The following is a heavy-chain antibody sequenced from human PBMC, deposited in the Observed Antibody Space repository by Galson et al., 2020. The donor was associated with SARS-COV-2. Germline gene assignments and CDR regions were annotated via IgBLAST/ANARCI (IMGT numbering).Heavy chain of an antibody. CDR1: DFTFSTYT. D-gene: IGHD3-22*01. CDR3: AKDRGYYSGIDAFDI. CDR2: IGPGGGTT. J-gene: IGHJ3*02. Sequence: GGSVRLSCAASDFTFSTYTMSCVRQAPGKGLEWVSAIGPGGGTTHYADSVRGRFTISRDNSKNTLYLQMNSLRAEDTAVYYCAKDRGYYSGIDAFDIWGQGTVVTVSS. V-gene: IGHV3-23*01.